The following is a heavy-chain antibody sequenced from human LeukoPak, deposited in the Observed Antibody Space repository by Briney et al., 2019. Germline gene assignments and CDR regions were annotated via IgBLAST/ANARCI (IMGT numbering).Heavy chain of an antibody. CDR2: ISRSGSTI. Sequence: GGSLRLSCAASGFTFISYEMNWARQAPGKGLEWVSYISRSGSTIYSADSVKGRFTISRDNAKNSLDLQMNSLRAEDTAVYYCVRDGGWNPFDNWGQGTLVTVSS. D-gene: IGHD6-19*01. CDR1: GFTFISYE. V-gene: IGHV3-48*03. J-gene: IGHJ4*02. CDR3: VRDGGWNPFDN.